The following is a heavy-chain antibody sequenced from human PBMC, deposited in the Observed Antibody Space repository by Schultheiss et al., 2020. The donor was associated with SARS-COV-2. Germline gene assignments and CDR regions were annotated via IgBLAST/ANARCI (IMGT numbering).Heavy chain of an antibody. J-gene: IGHJ4*02. D-gene: IGHD3-22*01. CDR2: INPKTGAT. CDR3: ARNGAARDGSGFFFGY. CDR1: GYTFTGYY. V-gene: IGHV1-2*06. Sequence: ASVKVSCKASGYTFTGYYMHWVRQAPGQGLEWVGRINPKTGATNYAQKFQARVTMTRETSITTAYMELSGLRFDDTAVYFCARNGAARDGSGFFFGYWGQGTLVTVSS.